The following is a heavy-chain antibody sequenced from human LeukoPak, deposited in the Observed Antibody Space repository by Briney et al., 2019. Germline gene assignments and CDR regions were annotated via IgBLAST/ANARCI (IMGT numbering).Heavy chain of an antibody. CDR3: VRDSGSSYGYYFLH. Sequence: GGSLRLSCAASGFTVSSNYMSWVRQAPGKGLEWVSSISSSSSHMFYADSVKGRFSISRDNANNSLYLQMNSLRAEDTAVYYCVRDSGSSYGYYFLHWGQGTLVTVSS. CDR1: GFTVSSNY. CDR2: ISSSSSHM. V-gene: IGHV3-21*01. J-gene: IGHJ1*01. D-gene: IGHD1-26*01.